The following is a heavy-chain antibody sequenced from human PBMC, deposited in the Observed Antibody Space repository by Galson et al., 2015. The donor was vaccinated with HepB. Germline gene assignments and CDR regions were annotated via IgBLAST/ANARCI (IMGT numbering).Heavy chain of an antibody. Sequence: SVKVSCKVSGYTLTELSMHWVRQAPGKGLEWMGGFDPEDGETIYAQKFQGRVTTTEDTSTDTAYMELSSLRSEDTAVYYCATADERRRGWLYDYWGQGTLVTVSS. J-gene: IGHJ4*02. CDR2: FDPEDGET. V-gene: IGHV1-24*01. CDR3: ATADERRRGWLYDY. D-gene: IGHD3-22*01. CDR1: GYTLTELS.